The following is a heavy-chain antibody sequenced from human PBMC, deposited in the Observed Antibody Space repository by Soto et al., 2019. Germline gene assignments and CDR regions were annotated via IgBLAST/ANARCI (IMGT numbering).Heavy chain of an antibody. J-gene: IGHJ4*02. CDR2: INHSGST. V-gene: IGHV4-34*01. Sequence: SETLSLTCAVYGGSFSGYYWTWIRQPPGTGLEWIGEINHSGSTNYNPSLKSRVTISVDTSKNQFSLKLGSVTAADTAVYYCARGIPRIAAAITNYDYWGQGTLVTVSS. CDR3: ARGIPRIAAAITNYDY. D-gene: IGHD6-13*01. CDR1: GGSFSGYY.